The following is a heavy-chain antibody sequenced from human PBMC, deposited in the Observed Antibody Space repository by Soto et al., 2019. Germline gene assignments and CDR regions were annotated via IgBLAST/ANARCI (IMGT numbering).Heavy chain of an antibody. V-gene: IGHV3-21*01. CDR2: ISSNSGYI. D-gene: IGHD1-26*01. CDR3: ARDSTGWELRGAAFDI. CDR1: GFTFRLHA. Sequence: EVQLVESGGGLVKPGGSLRLSCAASGFTFRLHAMNWVRQAPGKGLEWVSYISSNSGYIYYADSVKGRFTISRDNAQKSLYLQMDSLRVEETAVYYCARDSTGWELRGAAFDIWGLGTKVTVSS. J-gene: IGHJ3*02.